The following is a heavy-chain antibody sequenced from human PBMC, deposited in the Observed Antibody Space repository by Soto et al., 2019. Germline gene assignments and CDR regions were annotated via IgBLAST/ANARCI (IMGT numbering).Heavy chain of an antibody. CDR3: ARAYFSAIDY. V-gene: IGHV1-18*04. D-gene: IGHD1-26*01. J-gene: IGHJ4*02. Sequence: ASVKVSCKTSGYTFTSYGISWVRQAPGQGLEWMGWISVYNGNTNYGQKFQGRVTMGTDTTTNTAYMELRSLRSDDTAVYYCARAYFSAIDYWGQGSLVTVSS. CDR1: GYTFTSYG. CDR2: ISVYNGNT.